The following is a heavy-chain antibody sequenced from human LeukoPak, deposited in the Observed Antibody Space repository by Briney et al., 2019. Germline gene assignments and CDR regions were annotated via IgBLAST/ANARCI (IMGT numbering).Heavy chain of an antibody. CDR3: ARVGAVEARTLGY. CDR2: IDPSGGST. CDR1: GYTFTSYY. J-gene: IGHJ4*02. D-gene: IGHD6-19*01. V-gene: IGHV1-46*01. Sequence: GASVKVSCKASGYTFTSYYMHWVRQAPGQGLEWMGIIDPSGGSTSYAQKFQGRVTMTRDMSTSTVYMELSSLRSEDTAVYYCARVGAVEARTLGYWGQGTLVTVSS.